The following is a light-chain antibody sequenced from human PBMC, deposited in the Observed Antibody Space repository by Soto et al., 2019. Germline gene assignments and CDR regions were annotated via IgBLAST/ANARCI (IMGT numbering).Light chain of an antibody. Sequence: QSVLTQPPSVSGSPGQSVTISCTGTSSDVGAYDYVSWYQQHPGKAPKLMIYDVTKRPSGVPDRFSGSKSGNTASLTISGLQAEDEADYYCQSYDSSLSGSSVFGTGTKVTVL. CDR2: DVT. J-gene: IGLJ1*01. CDR1: SSDVGAYDY. V-gene: IGLV2-11*01. CDR3: QSYDSSLSGSSV.